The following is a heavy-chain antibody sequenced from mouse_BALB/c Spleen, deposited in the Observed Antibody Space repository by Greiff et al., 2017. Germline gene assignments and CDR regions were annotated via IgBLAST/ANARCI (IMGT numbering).Heavy chain of an antibody. CDR1: GYSITSGYY. CDR3: AREDDYDWYFDV. Sequence: EVQLVESGPGLVKPSQSLSLTCSVTGYSITSGYYWNWIRQFPGNKLEWMGYISYDGSNNYNPSLKNRISITRDTSKNQFFLKLNSVTTEDTATYYCAREDDYDWYFDVWGAGTTVTVSS. CDR2: ISYDGSN. D-gene: IGHD2-4*01. V-gene: IGHV3-6*02. J-gene: IGHJ1*01.